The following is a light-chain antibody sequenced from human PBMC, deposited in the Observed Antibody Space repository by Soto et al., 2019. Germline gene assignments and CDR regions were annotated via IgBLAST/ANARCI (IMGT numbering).Light chain of an antibody. CDR1: SSDIGSNT. CDR3: AAWDDRLKAVV. V-gene: IGLV1-44*01. CDR2: NNN. Sequence: QSVLTQPPSASGTPGQRVTISCSGGSSDIGSNTVNWYQQLPGTAPKLLIYNNNQRPSGVPDRFSGSKSGTSASLAISGLQSEDEADYYCAAWDDRLKAVVFGGGTKLTVL. J-gene: IGLJ2*01.